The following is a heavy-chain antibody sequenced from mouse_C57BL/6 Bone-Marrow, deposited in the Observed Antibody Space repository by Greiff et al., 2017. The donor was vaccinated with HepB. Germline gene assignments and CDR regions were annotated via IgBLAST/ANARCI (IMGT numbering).Heavy chain of an antibody. CDR3: ARDNHFAY. CDR1: GFTFSDFY. J-gene: IGHJ3*01. Sequence: DVKLVESGGGLVQSGRSLRLSCATSGFTFSDFYMEWVRQAPGKGLEWIAASRNKANDYTTEYSASVKGRFIVSRDTSQSILYLQMNALRAEDTAIYYCARDNHFAYWGQGTLVTVSA. V-gene: IGHV7-1*01. CDR2: SRNKANDYTT.